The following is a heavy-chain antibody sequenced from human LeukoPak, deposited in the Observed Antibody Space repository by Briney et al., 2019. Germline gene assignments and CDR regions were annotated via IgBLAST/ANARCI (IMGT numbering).Heavy chain of an antibody. J-gene: IGHJ4*02. V-gene: IGHV4-30-2*01. CDR2: IYHSGST. D-gene: IGHD3-22*01. Sequence: SETLSLTCAVSGGSISSGGYSWNWIRQPPVKGLEWIGYIYHSGSTYYNPSLKSRVTISVDRSKNQFSLKLSSVTAADTAVYYCARGRSSGFLVFDYWGQGTLVTVSS. CDR1: GGSISSGGYS. CDR3: ARGRSSGFLVFDY.